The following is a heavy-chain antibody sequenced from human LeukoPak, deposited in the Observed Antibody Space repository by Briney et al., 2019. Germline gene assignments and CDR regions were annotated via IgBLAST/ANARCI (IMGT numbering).Heavy chain of an antibody. Sequence: GGSLRLSCAASGFTFSSYSMNWVRQAPGKGLEWVSSISNSSSYIYYADSVKGRFTISRDNAKNSLYLQMNSLRAEDTAVYYCAREDYYYGMDVWGQGTTVTVSS. CDR3: AREDYYYGMDV. J-gene: IGHJ6*02. V-gene: IGHV3-21*01. CDR1: GFTFSSYS. CDR2: ISNSSSYI.